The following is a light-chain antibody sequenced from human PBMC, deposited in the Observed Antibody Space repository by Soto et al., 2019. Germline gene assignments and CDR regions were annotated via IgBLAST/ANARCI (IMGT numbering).Light chain of an antibody. CDR2: CXS. CDR1: PSVSSD. V-gene: IGKV3-15*01. CDR3: QQYKNGPRT. J-gene: IGKJ1*01. Sequence: IVMTQSPATLSVSPGERATLYXRASPSVSSDLVWYQQKTGQAPRLXXACXSTRATGSPARLSGSGSRTEFTLTISSLQSEDFAVYYCQQYKNGPRTFGQGTKVDIK.